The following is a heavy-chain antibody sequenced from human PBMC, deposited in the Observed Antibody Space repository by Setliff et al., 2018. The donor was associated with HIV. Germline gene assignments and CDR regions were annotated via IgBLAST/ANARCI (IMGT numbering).Heavy chain of an antibody. J-gene: IGHJ4*02. Sequence: ASVKVSCKASGYTFTSYAMHWVRQAPGQRLEWMGWINAGNGNTNYAQKLQGRVTMTTDTSTSTAYMELRSLRSDDTAVYYCARRARESTALHSDWNDVLFFDYWGQGTLVTVSS. CDR1: GYTFTSYA. CDR3: ARRARESTALHSDWNDVLFFDY. V-gene: IGHV1-3*01. CDR2: INAGNGNT. D-gene: IGHD1-1*01.